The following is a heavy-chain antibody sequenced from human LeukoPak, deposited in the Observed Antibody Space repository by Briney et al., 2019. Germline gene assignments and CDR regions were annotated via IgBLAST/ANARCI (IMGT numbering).Heavy chain of an antibody. CDR1: GGSISSYY. Sequence: PSETLSLTCTVSGGSISSYYWSWIRQPAGKGLEWIGRIYTSGSTNYNPSLKSRVTISVDTSKNQFSLKLSSVTAADTAVYYCARVGVVPAVGKFDPWGQGTLVTVSS. V-gene: IGHV4-4*07. CDR3: ARVGVVPAVGKFDP. CDR2: IYTSGST. D-gene: IGHD2-2*01. J-gene: IGHJ5*02.